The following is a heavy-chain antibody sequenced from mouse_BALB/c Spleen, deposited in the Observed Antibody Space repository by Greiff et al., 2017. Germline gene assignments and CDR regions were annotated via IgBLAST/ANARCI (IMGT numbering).Heavy chain of an antibody. CDR3: TRRAGYYGSSYAMDY. J-gene: IGHJ4*01. D-gene: IGHD1-1*01. CDR1: GYTFTSYW. V-gene: IGHV1S127*01. Sequence: VQLQQPGAELVKPGASVKMSCKASGYTFTSYWMHWVKQRPGQGLEWIGVIDPSDSYTSYNQKFKGKATLTVDTSSSTAYMQLSSLTSEDSAVYYCTRRAGYYGSSYAMDYWGQGTSVTVSS. CDR2: IDPSDSYT.